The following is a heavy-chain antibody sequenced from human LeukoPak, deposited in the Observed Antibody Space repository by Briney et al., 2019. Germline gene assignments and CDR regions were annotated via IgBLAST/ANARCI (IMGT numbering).Heavy chain of an antibody. CDR2: IYPGGSDT. CDR3: ARQGGYSYGGYYDY. CDR1: GYSFTSYW. J-gene: IGHJ4*02. V-gene: IGHV5-51*01. D-gene: IGHD5-18*01. Sequence: GESLKISCKGSGYSFTSYWIGWVRQMPGKGLEWMGIIYPGGSDTRYSPSLQGQVTTSADKSISTAYPQWSSRKASDTAMYYCARQGGYSYGGYYDYWGAGTLVTVSS.